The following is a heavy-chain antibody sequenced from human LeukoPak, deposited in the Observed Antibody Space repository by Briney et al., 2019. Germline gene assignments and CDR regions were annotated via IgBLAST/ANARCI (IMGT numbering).Heavy chain of an antibody. CDR3: ARDRTGGWFAP. CDR2: IYSGDNT. V-gene: IGHV3-66*01. Sequence: PGGSLRLSCAASGFTFRNYWMSWVRQAPGKGLEWVSIIYSGDNTYYADSVKGRFTISRDNSKNTLYLQMNSLRAEDTAVYYCARDRTGGWFAPWGQGTLVTVSS. CDR1: GFTFRNYW. J-gene: IGHJ5*02. D-gene: IGHD3/OR15-3a*01.